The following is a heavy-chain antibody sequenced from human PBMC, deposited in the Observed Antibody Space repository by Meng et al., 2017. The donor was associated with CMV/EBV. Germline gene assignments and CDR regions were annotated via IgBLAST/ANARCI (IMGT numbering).Heavy chain of an antibody. J-gene: IGHJ6*02. D-gene: IGHD2-2*02. V-gene: IGHV3-74*01. CDR2: INSDGRST. CDR3: AISFPRGYCSSTSCYTGFRPYYGMDV. Sequence: GSLRLSCAASGFTFSSYWMHWVRQAPGKGLVWVSRINSDGRSTSYADSVKGRFTISRDNAKNTLYLQMNSLRAEDTAVYYCAISFPRGYCSSTSCYTGFRPYYGMDVWGQGTTVTVSS. CDR1: GFTFSSYW.